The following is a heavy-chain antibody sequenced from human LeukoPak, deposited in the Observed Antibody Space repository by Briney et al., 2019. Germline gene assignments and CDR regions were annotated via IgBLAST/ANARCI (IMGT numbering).Heavy chain of an antibody. Sequence: PGGSLTLSCAASGFTFSTHPMSWVRQAPGKGLEWVSAISGNGGSTYYADSVKGRFTISRDNPKNPLYLQMNSLRAEDTALYYCAKNLFNPLRPAWGQGTLVTVSS. D-gene: IGHD2-8*01. CDR1: GFTFSTHP. CDR3: AKNLFNPLRPA. CDR2: ISGNGGST. J-gene: IGHJ4*02. V-gene: IGHV3-23*01.